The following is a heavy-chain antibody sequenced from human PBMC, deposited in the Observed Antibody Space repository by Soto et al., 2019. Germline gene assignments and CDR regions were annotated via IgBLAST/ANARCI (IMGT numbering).Heavy chain of an antibody. CDR3: ARDLLPDGDYGPTAEYFQH. D-gene: IGHD4-17*01. CDR1: GFTFSDYY. V-gene: IGHV3-11*06. Sequence: QVQLVESGGGLVKPGGSLRLSCAASGFTFSDYYMSWIRQAPGKGLEWVSYISSSSSYINYADSVKGRFTISRDNAKNSLYLQMNSLRAEDTAVYYCARDLLPDGDYGPTAEYFQHWGQGTLVTVSS. CDR2: ISSSSSYI. J-gene: IGHJ1*01.